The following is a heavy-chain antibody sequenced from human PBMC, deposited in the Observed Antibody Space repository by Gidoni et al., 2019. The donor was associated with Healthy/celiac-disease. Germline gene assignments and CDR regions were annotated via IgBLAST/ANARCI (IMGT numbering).Heavy chain of an antibody. V-gene: IGHV4-4*07. CDR3: ARDQGSYSYYYYGMDV. D-gene: IGHD1-26*01. J-gene: IGHJ6*02. Sequence: QVQLQESRPGLVKPSETLSFTCTVSGGPISSYYWSWIRQPAGKGLEWIGRIYTSWSTNYNPSLKSRVTMSVDTSKNQFSLKLSSVTAADTAVYYCARDQGSYSYYYYGMDVWGQGTTVTVSS. CDR1: GGPISSYY. CDR2: IYTSWST.